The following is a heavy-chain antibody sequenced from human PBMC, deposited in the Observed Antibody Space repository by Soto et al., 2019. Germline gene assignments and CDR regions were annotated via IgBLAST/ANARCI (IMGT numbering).Heavy chain of an antibody. J-gene: IGHJ1*01. CDR3: ARVTGKSQRTYSFDQ. D-gene: IGHD1-26*01. CDR1: GFTFSSYA. Sequence: EVQLLDSGGGLVQPGGSLRLSCAASGFTFSSYAMSWVRQAPGKGLEWVSVITTSGNNAYYAASVKGRFIISRDNSKNTLDLQVNSLAAEDTDLYYCARVTGKSQRTYSFDQWGRGTLVTVSS. CDR2: ITTSGNNA. V-gene: IGHV3-23*01.